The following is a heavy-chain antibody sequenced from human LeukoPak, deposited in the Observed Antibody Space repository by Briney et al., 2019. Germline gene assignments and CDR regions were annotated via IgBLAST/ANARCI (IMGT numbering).Heavy chain of an antibody. D-gene: IGHD2-21*02. CDR1: GFTFSSYA. CDR2: ISSSSSYI. CDR3: ARPGGDCYSCYFDY. J-gene: IGHJ4*02. Sequence: PGGSLRLSCAASGFTFSSYAMSWVRQAPGKGLEWVSSISSSSSYIYYADSVKGRFTISRDNAKNSLYLQMNSLRAEDTAVYYCARPGGDCYSCYFDYWGQGTLVTVSS. V-gene: IGHV3-21*01.